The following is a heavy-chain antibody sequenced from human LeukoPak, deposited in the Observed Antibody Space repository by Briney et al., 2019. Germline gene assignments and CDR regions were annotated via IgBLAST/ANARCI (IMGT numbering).Heavy chain of an antibody. CDR3: AKGGKWDVTPFDY. D-gene: IGHD1-26*01. V-gene: IGHV3-23*01. CDR1: GFTFTSYS. CDR2: ISGGGGST. J-gene: IGHJ4*02. Sequence: GGSLRLSCAASGFTFTSYSMNWVRQAPGKGLEWVSTISGGGGSTYYADSVKGRFAISRDNSKNTLYLQVNSLRAEDTAVYYCAKGGKWDVTPFDYWGQGTLVTVSS.